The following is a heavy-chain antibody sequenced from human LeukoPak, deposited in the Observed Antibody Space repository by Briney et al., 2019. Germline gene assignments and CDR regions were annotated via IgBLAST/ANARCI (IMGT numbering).Heavy chain of an antibody. CDR1: GFTFSSHA. Sequence: GGSLRLSCAASGFTFSSHAMSWVRQAPGKGLEWVSSIGGIGASTYYADSVKGRFTISRDNSKNTLYLQMNSLRAEDTALYYCAKAAYGDYVNWFDPWGQGILVIVSS. CDR3: AKAAYGDYVNWFDP. CDR2: IGGIGAST. D-gene: IGHD4-17*01. V-gene: IGHV3-23*01. J-gene: IGHJ5*02.